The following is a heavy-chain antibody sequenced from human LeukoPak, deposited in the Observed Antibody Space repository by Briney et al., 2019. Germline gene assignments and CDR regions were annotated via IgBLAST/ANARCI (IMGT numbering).Heavy chain of an antibody. V-gene: IGHV3-21*01. J-gene: IGHJ4*02. D-gene: IGHD3-22*01. CDR2: ISSSRSYI. Sequence: GGSLRLSFAASGFTFSPYTMNWVRQAPGKGLEWVSSISSSRSYIYNADSVKGRFTISRDNAQNPLYLQMSSLRAEDTAVYYCARGRDTNYSDSSGYQDYWGQGTLVTVSS. CDR1: GFTFSPYT. CDR3: ARGRDTNYSDSSGYQDY.